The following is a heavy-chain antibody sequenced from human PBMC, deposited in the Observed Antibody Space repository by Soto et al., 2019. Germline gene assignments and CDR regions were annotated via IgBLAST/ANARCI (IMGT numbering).Heavy chain of an antibody. CDR1: GGSISSSSYY. CDR2: IYYSGST. V-gene: IGHV4-39*01. CDR3: ARREGIAARPLPGDY. J-gene: IGHJ4*02. Sequence: SETLSLTCTVSGGSISSSSYYWGWIRQPPGKGLEWIGSIYYSGSTYYNPSLKSRVTISVDTSKNQFSLKLSSVTAADTAVYYCARREGIAARPLPGDYWGQGTLVTVSS. D-gene: IGHD6-6*01.